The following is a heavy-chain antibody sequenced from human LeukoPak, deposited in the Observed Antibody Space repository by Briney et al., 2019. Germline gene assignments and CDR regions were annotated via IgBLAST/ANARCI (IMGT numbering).Heavy chain of an antibody. CDR3: ARFRATRLLWFGSRHLNWFDP. V-gene: IGHV4-34*01. D-gene: IGHD3-10*01. CDR1: GGSFSGYY. J-gene: IGHJ5*02. CDR2: INHSGST. Sequence: SETLSLTCAVYGGSFSGYYWSWIRQPPGKGLEWIGEINHSGSTNYNPSLKSRVTISVDTSKNQFSLKLSSVTAADTAVYYCARFRATRLLWFGSRHLNWFDPWGQGTLVTVSS.